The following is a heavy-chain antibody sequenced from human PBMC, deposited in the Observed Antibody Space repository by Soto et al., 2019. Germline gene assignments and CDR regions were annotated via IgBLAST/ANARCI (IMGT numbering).Heavy chain of an antibody. CDR3: SKSLGEISPEGYDH. V-gene: IGHV3-30*18. CDR1: GFTFSSYG. D-gene: IGHD2-21*01. Sequence: QVQLAESGGGVVQPGRSLRLSCAASGFTFSSYGMHLVRQAPGKALEWVAIISYDGSNQYYADSVKGRFTISRDNSKNTLSLQMNSLGPEDTAVYYCSKSLGEISPEGYDHWGQGVLVTVSS. J-gene: IGHJ4*02. CDR2: ISYDGSNQ.